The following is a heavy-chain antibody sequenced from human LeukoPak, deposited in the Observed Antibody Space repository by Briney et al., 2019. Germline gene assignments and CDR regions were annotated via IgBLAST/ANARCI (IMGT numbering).Heavy chain of an antibody. CDR3: ARGATISETGYFDF. CDR2: IDHRGDT. D-gene: IGHD5-24*01. Sequence: PSETLSLTCAVYGGSFSRYYWSWIRQSPEKGLEWIAEIDHRGDTNYNPSVKSRVTISVDTSKNQFSLKVRSLSAADTAVYYCARGATISETGYFDFWGQGTLVTVSS. J-gene: IGHJ4*03. CDR1: GGSFSRYY. V-gene: IGHV4-34*01.